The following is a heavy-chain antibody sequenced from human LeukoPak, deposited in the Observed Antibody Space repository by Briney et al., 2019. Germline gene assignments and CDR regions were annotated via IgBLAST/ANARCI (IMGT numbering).Heavy chain of an antibody. CDR2: IVVGSGNT. J-gene: IGHJ4*02. D-gene: IGHD1-1*01. CDR3: AAGLERWWNVPHY. V-gene: IGHV1-58*01. CDR1: GFTFTSSA. Sequence: ASVKVSCKASGFTFTSSAVQWVRQARGQRLEWIGWIVVGSGNTNYAQKFQERVTITRDMSTSTAYMELSSLRSEDTAVYYCAAGLERWWNVPHYWGQGTLVTVSS.